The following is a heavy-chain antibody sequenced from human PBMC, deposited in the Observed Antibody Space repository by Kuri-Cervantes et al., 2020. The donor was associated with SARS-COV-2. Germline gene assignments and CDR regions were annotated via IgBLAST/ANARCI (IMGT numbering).Heavy chain of an antibody. D-gene: IGHD6-6*01. CDR3: VRGEGSYDP. J-gene: IGHJ5*02. V-gene: IGHV1-18*01. CDR2: ISAYNGKT. Sequence: ASVKVSCKASGYTFTSYGISWVRQAPGQGLEWMGWISAYNGKTNYVQKFQGRVTMTTDTATSTAYMELRRLRSDDTAVYYCVRGEGSYDPWGQGTPVTVSS. CDR1: GYTFTSYG.